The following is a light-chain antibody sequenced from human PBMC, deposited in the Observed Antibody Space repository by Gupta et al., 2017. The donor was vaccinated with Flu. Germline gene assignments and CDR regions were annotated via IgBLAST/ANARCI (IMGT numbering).Light chain of an antibody. CDR1: SSNLGAGYD. CDR2: ANS. Sequence: QSVLTQPSSVSGAPGQRVTISCPGRSSNLGAGYDVHWYQQLPGPVPNLRIYANSNRHSGVPDRFSGSKSGTSASLAITGLQAEDGADDYCQSYDSSLSGWVFGGGTKLTGL. CDR3: QSYDSSLSGWV. V-gene: IGLV1-40*01. J-gene: IGLJ3*02.